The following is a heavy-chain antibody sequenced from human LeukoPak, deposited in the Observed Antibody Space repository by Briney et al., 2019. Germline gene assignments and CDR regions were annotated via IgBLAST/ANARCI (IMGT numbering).Heavy chain of an antibody. V-gene: IGHV1-69*06. D-gene: IGHD1-7*01. CDR3: ATVTVGGTVFDL. CDR1: GGTFSSYA. Sequence: SVKVSCKASGGTFSSYAISWVRQAPGQGLEWMGRIIPIFGTANYAQKFQGRVTMTEDTSTDTAYMELSSLRSEDTAVYYCATVTVGGTVFDLWGRGTLVTVSS. J-gene: IGHJ2*01. CDR2: IIPIFGTA.